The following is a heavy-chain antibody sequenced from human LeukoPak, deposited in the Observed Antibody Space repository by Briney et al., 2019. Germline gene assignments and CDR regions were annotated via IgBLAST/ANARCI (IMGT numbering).Heavy chain of an antibody. Sequence: SETLSLTCAVSGYSISSGYYWGWIRQPPGKGLEWIGSTYHSGSTYYNPSLKSRVTISVDTSKNYFSLKLTSVTAADTAAYYCARTTVTNNWFDPWGQGTLVTVSS. CDR2: TYHSGST. V-gene: IGHV4-38-2*01. J-gene: IGHJ5*02. D-gene: IGHD4-11*01. CDR3: ARTTVTNNWFDP. CDR1: GYSISSGYY.